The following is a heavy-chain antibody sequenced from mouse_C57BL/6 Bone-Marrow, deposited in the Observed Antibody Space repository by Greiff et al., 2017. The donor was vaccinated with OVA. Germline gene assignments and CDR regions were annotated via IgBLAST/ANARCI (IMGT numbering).Heavy chain of an antibody. Sequence: EVMLVESGGGLVQPGESLKLSCDSTEYEFPSHDMSWVRQTPEKRLELVAAINSDCGSNYSPDTMARRFIISRDNTKKTLYVQMSSMKSDVTALYGCERHHYGNYWYFDVWGTGTSVTVSS. CDR1: EYEFPSHD. CDR3: ERHHYGNYWYFDV. J-gene: IGHJ1*03. V-gene: IGHV5-2*03. D-gene: IGHD2-1*01. CDR2: INSDCGSN.